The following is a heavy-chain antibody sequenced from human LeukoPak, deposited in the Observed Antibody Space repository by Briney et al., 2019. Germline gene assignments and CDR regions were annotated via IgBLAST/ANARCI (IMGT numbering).Heavy chain of an antibody. Sequence: GRSLRLSCVASGFIFNTYGIHWVRQAPGKGLEWVAGISSDGNNKVYSDSVKGRFTISRDNSKNTLYLQMNSLRAEDTAVYYCAKAAYCTSTSCHFSGYAQRPLDSWGQGTLVTVSS. CDR3: AKAAYCTSTSCHFSGYAQRPLDS. J-gene: IGHJ4*02. CDR2: ISSDGNNK. V-gene: IGHV3-30*18. D-gene: IGHD2-2*01. CDR1: GFIFNTYG.